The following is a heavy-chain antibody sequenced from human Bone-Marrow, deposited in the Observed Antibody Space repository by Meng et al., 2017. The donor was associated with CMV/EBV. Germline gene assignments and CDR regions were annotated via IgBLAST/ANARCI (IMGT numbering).Heavy chain of an antibody. CDR2: ISGGGGST. Sequence: GGPLRLSCAASGFTFSGSAMSWVRQAPGKGLEWVSTISGGGGSTYSADSVKGRFTISRDSSKNTVYLQMNTLRAEDTAIYYCAKDRSSSFYYFDYWGQGNTVTVSS. CDR3: AKDRSSSFYYFDY. CDR1: GFTFSGSA. D-gene: IGHD6-13*01. V-gene: IGHV3-23*01. J-gene: IGHJ4*03.